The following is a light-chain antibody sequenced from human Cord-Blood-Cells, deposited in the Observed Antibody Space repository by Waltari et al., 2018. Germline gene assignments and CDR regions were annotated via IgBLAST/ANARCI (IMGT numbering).Light chain of an antibody. CDR3: QQRSNWPYT. J-gene: IGKJ2*01. V-gene: IGKV3-11*01. Sequence: EIVLTQSPATLSLSPGERATLSCRTSQSVSSYLAWYQPKPGQSPRLLIYDASNSATGIPARFSGSGSVTDFTLTISSLEPEDFAVYYCQQRSNWPYTFGEGTKLEIK. CDR1: QSVSSY. CDR2: DAS.